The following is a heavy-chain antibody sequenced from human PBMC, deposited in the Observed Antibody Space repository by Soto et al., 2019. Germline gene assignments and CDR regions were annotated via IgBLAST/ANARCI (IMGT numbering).Heavy chain of an antibody. J-gene: IGHJ4*02. CDR3: ASAHCVGECYIDY. CDR1: GYTFTNYP. Sequence: QVQLVQTGAEVKEPGASLKVSCKASGYTFTNYPMHWVRQAPGQMLEWLGWINSGDGNTKCSPKFQGRVTIARDTSADTIYMELSRLTLEDTAVYYGASAHCVGECYIDYWGQGTMVTVSS. V-gene: IGHV1-3*01. CDR2: INSGDGNT. D-gene: IGHD2-21*01.